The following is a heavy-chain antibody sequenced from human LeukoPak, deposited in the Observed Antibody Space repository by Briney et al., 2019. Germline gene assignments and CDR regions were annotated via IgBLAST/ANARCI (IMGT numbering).Heavy chain of an antibody. CDR1: GFTFSSYS. CDR3: ARDSYCSSTSCYPPPYGMDV. Sequence: KAGESLRLSCAASGFTFSSYSMNWVRQAPGKGLEWVSSISSSSSYIYYADSVKGRFTISRDNAKNSLYLQMNSLRAEDTAVYYCARDSYCSSTSCYPPPYGMDVWGQGTTVTVSS. V-gene: IGHV3-21*01. CDR2: ISSSSSYI. J-gene: IGHJ6*02. D-gene: IGHD2-2*01.